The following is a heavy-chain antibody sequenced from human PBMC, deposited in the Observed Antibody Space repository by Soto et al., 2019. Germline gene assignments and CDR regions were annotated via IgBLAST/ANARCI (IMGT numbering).Heavy chain of an antibody. V-gene: IGHV3-9*01. CDR2: IHWNSGGM. CDR1: GFPFDDYA. CDR3: VKESGNYYDSSGYYFDY. Sequence: EVQLVESGGGLVQPGRSLRLSCAASGFPFDDYAMHWVRQAPGKGLEWVSGIHWNSGGMGYADSVKGRFTVSRDNAKHSLYLQMNSLRLEDTALYYCVKESGNYYDSSGYYFDYWGQGTLVTVSS. D-gene: IGHD3-22*01. J-gene: IGHJ4*02.